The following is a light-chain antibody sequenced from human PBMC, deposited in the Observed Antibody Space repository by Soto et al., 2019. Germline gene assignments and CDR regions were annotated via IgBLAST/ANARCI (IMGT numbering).Light chain of an antibody. V-gene: IGLV2-14*01. Sequence: QSALTQPASVSGSPGQSITISCTGTSGYIGSYNRVSWYQQHPGKAPKLIIYEVTDRPSGVSNRFSGSKSCNTASLTISGLQAEDEAEYYCSSYTNINTRACVFGTGTKLTVL. J-gene: IGLJ1*01. CDR3: SSYTNINTRACV. CDR2: EVT. CDR1: SGYIGSYNR.